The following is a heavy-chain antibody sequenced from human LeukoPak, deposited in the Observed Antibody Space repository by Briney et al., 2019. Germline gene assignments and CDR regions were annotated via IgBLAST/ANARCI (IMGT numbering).Heavy chain of an antibody. J-gene: IGHJ4*02. D-gene: IGHD6-13*01. Sequence: ASVKVSCKASGYTFTSYYMHWVRQAPGQGLEWMGIINHSDGRTSYAQNFQGRITMTRDTSTSTVYMELSSLRSEDTAVYYCARSIPPAAYYFDYWGQGTLVTVSS. CDR1: GYTFTSYY. CDR3: ARSIPPAAYYFDY. V-gene: IGHV1-46*01. CDR2: INHSDGRT.